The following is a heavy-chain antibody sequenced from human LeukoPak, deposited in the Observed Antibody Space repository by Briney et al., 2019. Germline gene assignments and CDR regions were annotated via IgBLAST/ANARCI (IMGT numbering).Heavy chain of an antibody. Sequence: GGSLRLSCAVSGLTFSNAWMSWVRQALEKGLEWVGRIKSTTVGGTTEYAAPVKGRFTISRDDSKNTVYLQMNSLKTEDTAVYYCTTGPGNSGYWGQGTLVTVSP. V-gene: IGHV3-15*01. J-gene: IGHJ4*02. CDR2: IKSTTVGGTT. CDR3: TTGPGNSGY. CDR1: GLTFSNAW. D-gene: IGHD4-23*01.